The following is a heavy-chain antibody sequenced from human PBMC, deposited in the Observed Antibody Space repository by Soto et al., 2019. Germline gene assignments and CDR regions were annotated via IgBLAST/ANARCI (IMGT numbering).Heavy chain of an antibody. CDR1: GDSISSSTYF. Sequence: QLQLQESGPGLVKPSETLSLTCTVSGDSISSSTYFWGWVRKPPGKGLEWIGSIYYSGSTYYNPSLKSRVAIFVDTSNNHFSLKLSSVTAADTAVYYCARHLGEGYFDYWGQGTLVTVSS. V-gene: IGHV4-39*01. J-gene: IGHJ4*02. CDR2: IYYSGST. CDR3: ARHLGEGYFDY.